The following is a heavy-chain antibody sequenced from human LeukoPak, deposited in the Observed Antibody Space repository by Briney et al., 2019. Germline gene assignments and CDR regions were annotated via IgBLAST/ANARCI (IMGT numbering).Heavy chain of an antibody. Sequence: GGSLRLSCAASGFTFSGSAMHWVRKASGKGLEWVGRIRSKANSYATAYAASVKGRFTISRDDSKNTAYLQMNSLKTEDTAVYYCTIETYDYVWGSYRHNFDYWGQGTLVTVSS. CDR2: IRSKANSYAT. CDR3: TIETYDYVWGSYRHNFDY. V-gene: IGHV3-73*01. CDR1: GFTFSGSA. J-gene: IGHJ4*02. D-gene: IGHD3-16*02.